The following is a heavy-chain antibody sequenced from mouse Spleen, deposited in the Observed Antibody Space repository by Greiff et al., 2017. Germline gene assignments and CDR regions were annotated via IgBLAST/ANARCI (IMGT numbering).Heavy chain of an antibody. V-gene: IGHV3-6*01. D-gene: IGHD1-1*01. CDR3: ARGYYGSSYFAY. Sequence: EVQLQESGPGLVKPSQSLSLTCSVTGYSITSGYYWNWIRQFPGNKLEWMGYISYDGSNNYNPSLKNRISITRDTSKNQFFLKLNSVTTEDTATYYCARGYYGSSYFAYWGQGTLVTVSA. CDR2: ISYDGSN. J-gene: IGHJ3*01. CDR1: GYSITSGYY.